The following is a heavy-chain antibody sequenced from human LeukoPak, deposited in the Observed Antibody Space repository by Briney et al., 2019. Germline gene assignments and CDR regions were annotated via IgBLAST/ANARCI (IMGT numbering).Heavy chain of an antibody. J-gene: IGHJ4*02. V-gene: IGHV1-69*04. D-gene: IGHD5-24*01. CDR2: IIPILGIA. CDR1: GGTFSSYA. CDR3: ARAETAYYFDY. Sequence: ASVKVSCKASGGTFSSYAISWVRQAPGQGLEWMGRIIPILGIANYAQKFQGRVTITADKSTRTAYMELSSLRSEDTAVYYCARAETAYYFDYWGQGTLVTVSS.